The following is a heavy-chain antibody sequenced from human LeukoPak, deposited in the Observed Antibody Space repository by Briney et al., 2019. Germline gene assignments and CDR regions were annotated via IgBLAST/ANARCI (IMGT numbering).Heavy chain of an antibody. CDR3: ARVIDIVVVVAATPIDY. CDR1: GFTFDDYG. V-gene: IGHV3-20*04. D-gene: IGHD2-15*01. Sequence: GGSLRLSCAASGFTFDDYGMSWFRQAQGKGLEWVSGINWNGGSTGYADSVKGRFTISRGNAKNSLYLQMNSLRAEDTALYYCARVIDIVVVVAATPIDYWGQGTLVTVSS. J-gene: IGHJ4*02. CDR2: INWNGGST.